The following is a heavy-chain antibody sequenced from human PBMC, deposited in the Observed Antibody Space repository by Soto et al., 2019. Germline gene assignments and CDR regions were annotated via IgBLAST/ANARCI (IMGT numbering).Heavy chain of an antibody. D-gene: IGHD6-19*01. CDR2: INAYNGNT. CDR3: ARAVAVPADFDY. CDR1: GYTFTSYG. J-gene: IGHJ4*02. Sequence: GASVKVSCKASGYTFTSYGISWVRQAPGQGLEWMGWINAYNGNTKYSQKFQGRVTITRDTSASTAYMELSSLRSEDTAVYYCARAVAVPADFDYWGQGTLVTVSS. V-gene: IGHV1-18*01.